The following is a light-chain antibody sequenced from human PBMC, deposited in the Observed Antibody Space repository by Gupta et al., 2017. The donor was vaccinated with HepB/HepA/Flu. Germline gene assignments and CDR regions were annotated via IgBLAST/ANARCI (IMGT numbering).Light chain of an antibody. Sequence: ILSTHSPGTLSFSPGERSTLSGRARQSVRSNYIAWYQQKPGQALRLLIYGASSRASGIPDRFSGSGSGTDFTLTISRLEPEDYAVYYCQQDLNSPCSFGQGTRMDIK. J-gene: IGKJ2*04. CDR2: GAS. V-gene: IGKV3-20*01. CDR3: QQDLNSPCS. CDR1: QSVRSNY.